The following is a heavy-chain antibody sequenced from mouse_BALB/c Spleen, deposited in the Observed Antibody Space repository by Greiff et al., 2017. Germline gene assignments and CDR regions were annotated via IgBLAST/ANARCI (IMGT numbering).Heavy chain of an antibody. D-gene: IGHD1-1*01. J-gene: IGHJ1*01. V-gene: IGHV1-39*01. CDR2: IDPYYGGT. CDR3: ARDSDYGSSYVDWYFDV. CDR1: GYSFTGYN. Sequence: EVKLMESGPELEKPGASVKISCKASGYSFTGYNMNWVKQSNGKSLEWIGNIDPYYGGTSYNQKFKGKATLTVDKSSSTAYMQLKSLTSEDSAVYYCARDSDYGSSYVDWYFDVWGAGTTVTVSS.